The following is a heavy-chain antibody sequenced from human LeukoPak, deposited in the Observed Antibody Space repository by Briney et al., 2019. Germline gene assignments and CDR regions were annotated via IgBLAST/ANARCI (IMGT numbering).Heavy chain of an antibody. CDR3: AKLSGSYYAVL. CDR1: GFTFSSYW. D-gene: IGHD1-26*01. Sequence: GGSLRLSCAASGFTFSSYWMSWVRQAPGKGLEWVANIKQDGSEKYYVDSVKGRFTISRDNAKNSLYLQMNSLRAEDTAVYYCAKLSGSYYAVLWGQGTLVTVSS. J-gene: IGHJ4*02. V-gene: IGHV3-7*01. CDR2: IKQDGSEK.